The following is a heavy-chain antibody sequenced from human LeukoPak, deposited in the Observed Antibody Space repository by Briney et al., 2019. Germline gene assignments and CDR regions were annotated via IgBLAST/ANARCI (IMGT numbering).Heavy chain of an antibody. D-gene: IGHD4-17*01. V-gene: IGHV3-23*01. CDR3: AKLVIGYGELDY. J-gene: IGHJ4*02. CDR1: GFTFSSYA. CDR2: ISGSGGST. Sequence: PGASLRLSCAASGFTFSSYAMSWVRQAPGKGLEWVSAISGSGGSTYYADSVKGRFTISRDNSKNTLYLQMNSLRAEDTAVYYYAKLVIGYGELDYWGQGTLVTVSS.